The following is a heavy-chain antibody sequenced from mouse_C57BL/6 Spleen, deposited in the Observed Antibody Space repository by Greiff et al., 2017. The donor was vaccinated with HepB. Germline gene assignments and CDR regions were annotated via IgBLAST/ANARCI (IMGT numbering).Heavy chain of an antibody. V-gene: IGHV1-50*01. Sequence: QVQLQQPGAELVKPGASVKLSCKASGYTFTSYWMQWVKQRPGQGLEWIGEIDPSDSYTNYNQKFKGKATLTVDTSSSTAYMQRSSLTSEDSAVYYCAEGGLRSFAYWGQGTLVTVSA. CDR2: IDPSDSYT. CDR3: AEGGLRSFAY. CDR1: GYTFTSYW. J-gene: IGHJ3*01. D-gene: IGHD2-4*01.